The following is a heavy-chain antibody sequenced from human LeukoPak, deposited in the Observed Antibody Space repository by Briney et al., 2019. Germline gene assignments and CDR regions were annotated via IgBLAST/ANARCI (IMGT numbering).Heavy chain of an antibody. Sequence: GASLKISFKGSGSSFTCYWIGWVRPMPGKGLEWMGIIYPGDSDTRYSPSFQGQVTISADKSISTAYLQWSSLKASDTAMYYCARHGLWFGELFDYWGQGTLVTVSS. D-gene: IGHD3-10*01. CDR2: IYPGDSDT. CDR3: ARHGLWFGELFDY. J-gene: IGHJ4*02. CDR1: GSSFTCYW. V-gene: IGHV5-51*01.